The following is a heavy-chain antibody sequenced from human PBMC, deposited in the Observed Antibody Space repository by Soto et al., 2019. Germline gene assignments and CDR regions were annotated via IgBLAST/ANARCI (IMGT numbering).Heavy chain of an antibody. J-gene: IGHJ6*02. V-gene: IGHV1-24*01. Sequence: ASVKVSCKVSGYTLTELSMHWVRQAPGKGLEWMGGFDPEDGETIYAQKFQGRVTMTEDTSTDTAYMELSSLRSEDTAVYYCATRLGILTGYYPTRIWTQSYYYGMDVWGQGTTVTVSS. D-gene: IGHD3-9*01. CDR2: FDPEDGET. CDR1: GYTLTELS. CDR3: ATRLGILTGYYPTRIWTQSYYYGMDV.